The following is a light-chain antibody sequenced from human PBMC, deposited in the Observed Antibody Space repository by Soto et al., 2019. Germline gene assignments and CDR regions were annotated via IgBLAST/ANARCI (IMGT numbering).Light chain of an antibody. CDR2: EVS. J-gene: IGLJ1*01. CDR3: SSYTSSNTPYV. Sequence: QSALTQPASVSGSPGQSITISCTRTSSDVGGYNSVSWYQQHPGNAPTLMIYEVSYRPSGVSNRFSGSKSGNTASLTISGLQAEDEADYYCSSYTSSNTPYVFGTGTKVTVL. V-gene: IGLV2-14*01. CDR1: SSDVGGYNS.